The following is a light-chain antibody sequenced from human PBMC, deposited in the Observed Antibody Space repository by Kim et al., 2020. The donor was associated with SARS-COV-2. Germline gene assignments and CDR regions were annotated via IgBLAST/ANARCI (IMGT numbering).Light chain of an antibody. J-gene: IGLJ3*02. CDR2: SNN. CDR3: AAWDDSLSGPGV. Sequence: RVTISCSGSSSNIGSNYVYWYQQLPGTAPKLLIYSNNQRPSGVPDRFSGAKSGTSASLAISGLRSEDEADYYCAAWDDSLSGPGVFGGGTKLTVL. CDR1: SSNIGSNY. V-gene: IGLV1-47*02.